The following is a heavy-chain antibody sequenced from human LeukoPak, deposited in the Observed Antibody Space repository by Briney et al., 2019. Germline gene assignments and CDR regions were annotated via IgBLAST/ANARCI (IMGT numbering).Heavy chain of an antibody. CDR1: GFTFSSYA. J-gene: IGHJ3*02. V-gene: IGHV3-30*04. Sequence: PGRSLRLSCAASGFTFSSYAMHWVRQAPGKGLEWVAVISYDGSNKYYADSVKGRFTISRDNSKNTLYLQMNSLRAEDTAVYYCARDGGYDFWSGFGPAAFDIWGQGTMVTVSS. CDR3: ARDGGYDFWSGFGPAAFDI. D-gene: IGHD3-3*01. CDR2: ISYDGSNK.